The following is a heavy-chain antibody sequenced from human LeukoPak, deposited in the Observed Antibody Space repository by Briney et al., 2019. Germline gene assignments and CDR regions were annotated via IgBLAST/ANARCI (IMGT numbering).Heavy chain of an antibody. D-gene: IGHD2-2*01. CDR2: IRSKAYGGTT. V-gene: IGHV3-49*04. Sequence: PGGSLRLSCTASGFTFGDYAMSWVRQAPGKGLEWVGFIRSKAYGGTTEYAASVKGRFTISRDDSKSIAYLQMNSLKTEDTAVYYCTRVGGTSAKDCWFDYWGQGTLVTVSS. J-gene: IGHJ4*02. CDR3: TRVGGTSAKDCWFDY. CDR1: GFTFGDYA.